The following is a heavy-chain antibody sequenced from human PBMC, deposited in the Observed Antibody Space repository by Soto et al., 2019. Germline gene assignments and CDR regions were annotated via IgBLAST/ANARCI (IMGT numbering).Heavy chain of an antibody. Sequence: QVQLVESGGGLVKPGGSLRLSCAASGFTFSDYYMSWIRQAPGKGLEWVSYISSSSSYTNYADSVKGRFTISRDNAKNSLYLQMNSLRAEDTAVYYCARPNGDYYYYAMDVWGQGTTVTVSS. D-gene: IGHD4-17*01. CDR2: ISSSSSYT. V-gene: IGHV3-11*06. CDR3: ARPNGDYYYYAMDV. J-gene: IGHJ6*02. CDR1: GFTFSDYY.